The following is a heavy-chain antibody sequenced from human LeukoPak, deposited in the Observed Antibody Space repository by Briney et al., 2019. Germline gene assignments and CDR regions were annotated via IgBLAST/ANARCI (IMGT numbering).Heavy chain of an antibody. CDR3: ARSIVGATGDY. D-gene: IGHD1-26*01. Sequence: SQTLSLTCTVSGGPLNRGVYYWSWTRQPPGNGLEWVGQSYYSGSTYYNPSLKSRVTISVDTSKNQFSLKLSSVTAADTAVYYCARSIVGATGDYWGQGTLVTVSS. CDR2: SYYSGST. V-gene: IGHV4-30-4*08. CDR1: GGPLNRGVYY. J-gene: IGHJ4*02.